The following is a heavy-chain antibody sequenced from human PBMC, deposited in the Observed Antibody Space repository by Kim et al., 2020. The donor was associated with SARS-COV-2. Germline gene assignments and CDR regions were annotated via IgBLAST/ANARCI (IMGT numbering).Heavy chain of an antibody. Sequence: ASVKVSCKASGYTFTGHDINWIRQATGQGLEWMGWESPRNGHTGYAQKFQGRVTLTSDTSINTAYMELSNLRSDDTAVYYCTRGMGLYASNYFDSWGQGTLVTVSS. J-gene: IGHJ4*02. CDR2: ESPRNGHT. D-gene: IGHD2-8*01. CDR3: TRGMGLYASNYFDS. CDR1: GYTFTGHD. V-gene: IGHV1-8*02.